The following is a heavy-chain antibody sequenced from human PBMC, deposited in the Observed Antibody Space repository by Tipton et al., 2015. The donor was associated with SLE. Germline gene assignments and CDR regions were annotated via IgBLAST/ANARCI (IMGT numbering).Heavy chain of an antibody. CDR3: AREVGDILTGYYHFDY. Sequence: TLSLTCTVSGDYISGQYWSWVRQPPGKGLEWIGYIYYSGTTNYNPSLQRRVTISVDTSKNQFSLKLSSVTAADTAVYYCAREVGDILTGYYHFDYWGQGTLVTVSS. D-gene: IGHD3-9*01. CDR2: IYYSGTT. CDR1: GDYISGQY. V-gene: IGHV4-4*08. J-gene: IGHJ4*02.